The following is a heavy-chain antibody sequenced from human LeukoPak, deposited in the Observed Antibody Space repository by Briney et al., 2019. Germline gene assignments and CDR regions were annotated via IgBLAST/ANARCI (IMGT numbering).Heavy chain of an antibody. CDR1: GGSFSGYY. CDR3: ARRHITRFWFDP. J-gene: IGHJ5*02. V-gene: IGHV4-34*01. D-gene: IGHD3-10*02. CDR2: INHSGST. Sequence: SETLSLTCAVYGGSFSGYYWSWIRQPPGKGLEWIGEINHSGSTNYNPSLKSRVTISVDTSKNQFSLKLSSVTAADTAVYYCARRHITRFWFDPWGQGALVTVSS.